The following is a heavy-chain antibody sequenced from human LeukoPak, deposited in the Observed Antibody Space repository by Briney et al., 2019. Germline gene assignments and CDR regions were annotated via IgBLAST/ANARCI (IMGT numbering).Heavy chain of an antibody. CDR2: INPNDGDT. V-gene: IGHV1-2*02. D-gene: IGHD2-2*01. CDR3: ARANFLYCSSTSCLFDY. CDR1: GYTFTDYY. J-gene: IGHJ4*02. Sequence: ASVKVSCKASGYTFTDYYMHWVRQAPGKGFEWMGWINPNDGDTYYAQKFQGRVTMTRDTSISTAHMEVSRLRSDDTAVYYCARANFLYCSSTSCLFDYWGQGTLVTVSS.